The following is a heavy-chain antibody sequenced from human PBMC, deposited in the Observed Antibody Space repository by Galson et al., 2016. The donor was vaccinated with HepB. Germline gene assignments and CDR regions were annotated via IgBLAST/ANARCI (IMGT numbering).Heavy chain of an antibody. CDR2: IYYSGDT. J-gene: IGHJ4*02. V-gene: IGHV4-39*01. CDR1: GGTISSPNHY. Sequence: SETLSLTCSVSGGTISSPNHYWVWIRQPPGKGLEWIGNIYYSGDTYCNPSLKSRVTISIDMSKNQFSLKLNSVTAADTAVYHCASVGGGDWKLDNWGQGTLVTVSS. D-gene: IGHD2-21*02. CDR3: ASVGGGDWKLDN.